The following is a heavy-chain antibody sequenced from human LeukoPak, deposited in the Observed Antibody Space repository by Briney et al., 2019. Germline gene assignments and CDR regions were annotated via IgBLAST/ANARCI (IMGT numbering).Heavy chain of an antibody. V-gene: IGHV4-61*02. CDR3: ARVANRDYYDSSGYSGYFDY. D-gene: IGHD3-22*01. CDR1: GGSISSGSYY. CDR2: IYTSGST. J-gene: IGHJ4*02. Sequence: SQTLSLTCTVSGGSISSGSYYWSWIRQPAGKGLEWIGRIYTSGSTNSNPSLKSRVTISVDTSKNQFSLKLSSVTAADTAVYYCARVANRDYYDSSGYSGYFDYWGQGTLVTVSS.